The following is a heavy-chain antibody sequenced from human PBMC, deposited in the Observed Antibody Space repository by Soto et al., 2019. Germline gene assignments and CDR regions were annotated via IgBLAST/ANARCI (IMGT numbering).Heavy chain of an antibody. CDR2: ISAYNGNT. J-gene: IGHJ6*03. D-gene: IGHD3-3*01. Sequence: QVQLVQSGAEVKKPGASVKVSCKASGYTFTSYGISWVRQAPGQGLEWMGWISAYNGNTNYAQKLQGRVTMTTDTSTSTDYMELRSLRSDDTAVYYCARSGSATSGKLYYYYYMDVWGKGTTVTVSS. CDR1: GYTFTSYG. CDR3: ARSGSATSGKLYYYYYMDV. V-gene: IGHV1-18*01.